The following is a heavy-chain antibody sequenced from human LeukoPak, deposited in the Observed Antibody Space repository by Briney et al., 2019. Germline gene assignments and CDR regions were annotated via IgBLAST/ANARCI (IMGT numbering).Heavy chain of an antibody. CDR1: GDSIRSSSYY. CDR2: IYYTGST. V-gene: IGHV4-39*01. CDR3: ARHPGPFWRKWYFDY. J-gene: IGHJ4*02. Sequence: SETLSLTCTVSGDSIRSSSYYWAWIRQPPGKGLEWIGFIYYTGSTYYNPSLKSRVTISVDTSKNQFSLKLSSVTAADTAVYYCARHPGPFWRKWYFDYWGQGTLVTVSS. D-gene: IGHD3-3*01.